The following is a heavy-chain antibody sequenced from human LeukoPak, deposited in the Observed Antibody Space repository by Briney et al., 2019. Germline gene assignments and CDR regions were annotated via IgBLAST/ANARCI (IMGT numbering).Heavy chain of an antibody. CDR1: GFTFSDYY. J-gene: IGHJ4*02. CDR3: AREVYYGSGSYYNDY. Sequence: PGGSLRLSCAASGFTFSDYYMSWIRQAPGKGLEWVSYISSSSSYTNYADSVKGRFTISRDNAKNSLYLQMNSLRAEDTAVYYCAREVYYGSGSYYNDYWGQGTLVTVSS. D-gene: IGHD3-10*01. V-gene: IGHV3-11*05. CDR2: ISSSSSYT.